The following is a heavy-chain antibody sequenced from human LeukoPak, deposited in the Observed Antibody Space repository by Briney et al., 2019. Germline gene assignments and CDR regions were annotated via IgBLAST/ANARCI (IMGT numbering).Heavy chain of an antibody. CDR3: ARVGSTAEAGTPDY. CDR1: GFTFSDYY. CDR2: ISRTGSHT. Sequence: PGGSLRLSCAASGFTFSDYYMSWIRQAPGKGLEWLSYISRTGSHTPYADSVKGRFTVFRDNAKNSLSLELNSLRVDDTAIYYCARVGSTAEAGTPDYWGQGTLVTVSS. V-gene: IGHV3-11*06. J-gene: IGHJ4*02. D-gene: IGHD6-13*01.